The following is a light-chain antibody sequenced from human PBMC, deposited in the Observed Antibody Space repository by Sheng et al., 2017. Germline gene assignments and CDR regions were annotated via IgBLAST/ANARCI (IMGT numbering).Light chain of an antibody. CDR1: SSNIGNNY. J-gene: IGLJ3*02. CDR3: GTWDSSLSGGV. CDR2: ENN. V-gene: IGLV1-51*02. Sequence: QSVLTQPPSVSAAPGQKVTISCSGSSSNIGNNYVSWYQQLPGTAPKLLIYENNKRPSGIPDRFSGSKSGTSATLGITGLQTVDEADYHCGTWDSSLSGGVFGGGTKLTVL.